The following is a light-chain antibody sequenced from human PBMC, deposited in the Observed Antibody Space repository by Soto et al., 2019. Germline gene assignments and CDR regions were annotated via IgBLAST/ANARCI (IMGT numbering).Light chain of an antibody. CDR1: QSVSSNY. Sequence: EIVLTQSPGTLSLSPGERATLSCRARQSVSSNYLAWYQQKRGQAPRLLIYGASSRATGIPTRFSGSGSGTDFTLTISRLEPDDFAVYYCQQYDTSPRTFGQGTKVEI. J-gene: IGKJ1*01. CDR3: QQYDTSPRT. CDR2: GAS. V-gene: IGKV3-20*01.